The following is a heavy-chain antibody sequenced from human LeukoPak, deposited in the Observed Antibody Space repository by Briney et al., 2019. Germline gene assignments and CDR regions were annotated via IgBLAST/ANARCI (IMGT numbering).Heavy chain of an antibody. CDR1: GFTFSSYA. Sequence: PGGSLRLSCAASGFTFSSYAMSWVRQAPGKGLEWVSAITGSGGSTYYADSVKGRFTVSRDNSKNTLYLQMSSLRADDTAIYYCAKNYYDSSARFDYWGQGTLVTVSS. J-gene: IGHJ4*02. CDR3: AKNYYDSSARFDY. D-gene: IGHD3-22*01. V-gene: IGHV3-23*01. CDR2: ITGSGGST.